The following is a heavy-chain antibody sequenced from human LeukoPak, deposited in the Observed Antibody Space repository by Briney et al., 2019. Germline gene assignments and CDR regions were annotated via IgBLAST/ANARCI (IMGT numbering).Heavy chain of an antibody. Sequence: GGSLRLSCAASGFTFSSYSMNWVRQAPGKGLEWVSSISSSSSYIYYADSVKGRFTISRDNAKNSLYLQMNSLRAEDTAVCYCARDFENDFWSGYFPDYWGQGTLVTVSS. CDR2: ISSSSSYI. CDR3: ARDFENDFWSGYFPDY. CDR1: GFTFSSYS. V-gene: IGHV3-21*01. J-gene: IGHJ4*02. D-gene: IGHD3-3*01.